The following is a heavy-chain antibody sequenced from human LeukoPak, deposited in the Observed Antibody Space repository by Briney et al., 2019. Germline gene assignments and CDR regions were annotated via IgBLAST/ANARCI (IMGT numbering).Heavy chain of an antibody. D-gene: IGHD3-10*01. V-gene: IGHV4-4*07. CDR2: IYTSGST. J-gene: IGHJ4*02. Sequence: SETLSLTCTVSGGSISSYYWSWIRQPAGKGLEWIGRIYTSGSTNYNPSLKSRVTMLVDTSKNQFSLKLSSVTAADTAVYYCARVGWGYYGSGSYSGYFDYWGQGTLVTVSS. CDR1: GGSISSYY. CDR3: ARVGWGYYGSGSYSGYFDY.